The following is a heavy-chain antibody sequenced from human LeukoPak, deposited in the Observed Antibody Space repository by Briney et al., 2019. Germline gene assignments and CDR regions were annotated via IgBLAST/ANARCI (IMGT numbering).Heavy chain of an antibody. CDR3: AKIVDGSGTYT. CDR1: GFIFSSYA. V-gene: IGHV3-23*01. Sequence: PGGSLRLSCSPSGFIFSSYAMTWVREAPGKGLEWVSSITGDGAGTFYADSVRGRFTISRDNSRNTLYLEMDSLRPEDTAVYYCAKIVDGSGTYTWGQGILVTVSS. D-gene: IGHD3-10*01. J-gene: IGHJ5*02. CDR2: ITGDGAGT.